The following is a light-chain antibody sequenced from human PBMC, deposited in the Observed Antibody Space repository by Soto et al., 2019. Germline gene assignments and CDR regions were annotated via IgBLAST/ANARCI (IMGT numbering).Light chain of an antibody. CDR2: GAS. CDR3: QQYSNWLT. V-gene: IGKV3-15*01. J-gene: IGKJ4*01. Sequence: EIVMTQSPATLSVSPGERVTLSCRASQSVSSSLAWYQQKPGQAPRLLIYGASTRATGIPARFSGSGSGTDFTLTISSPQSEDFAVYYCQQYSNWLTFGGGTKVEIK. CDR1: QSVSSS.